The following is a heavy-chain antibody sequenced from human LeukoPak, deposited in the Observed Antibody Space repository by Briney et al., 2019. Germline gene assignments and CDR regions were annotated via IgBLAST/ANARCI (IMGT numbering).Heavy chain of an antibody. D-gene: IGHD4-17*01. CDR3: TRLYDYGDYGRRWDFDY. Sequence: TGGSLRLSCEASGSTFNTYSMNWARQAPGKGLEWVSSIDSSGGYMFYADSVKGRFIISRDNAKDSLYLQMNSLRAEDTAVYYCTRLYDYGDYGRRWDFDYWGQGTLVTVSS. CDR2: IDSSGGYM. CDR1: GSTFNTYS. V-gene: IGHV3-21*04. J-gene: IGHJ4*02.